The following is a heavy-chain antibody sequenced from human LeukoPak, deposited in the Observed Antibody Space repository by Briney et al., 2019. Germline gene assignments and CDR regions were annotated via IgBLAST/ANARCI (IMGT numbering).Heavy chain of an antibody. CDR2: ISGNGGST. J-gene: IGHJ4*02. D-gene: IGHD6-13*01. V-gene: IGHV3-23*01. Sequence: GGTLRLSCAASGFTCSSYGMSWVRQAPGKGLEWVSAISGNGGSTYYADSVKGRFAISRDTSKNTLYLQMNSLRAEDTAVYYCATSFGPVIAAAGTGADWGQGTLVTVSS. CDR3: ATSFGPVIAAAGTGAD. CDR1: GFTCSSYG.